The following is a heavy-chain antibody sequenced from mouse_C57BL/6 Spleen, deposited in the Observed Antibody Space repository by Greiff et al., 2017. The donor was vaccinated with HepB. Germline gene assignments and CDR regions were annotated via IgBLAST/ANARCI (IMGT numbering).Heavy chain of an antibody. D-gene: IGHD1-1*01. CDR3: AREDYGSSSRAMDY. Sequence: QVQLKQPGAELVKPGASVKLSCKASGYTFTSYWMHWVKQRPGQGLEWIGMIHPNSGSTNYNEKFKSKATLTVDKSSSTAYMQLSSLTSEDSAVYYCAREDYGSSSRAMDYWGQGTSVTVSS. CDR2: IHPNSGST. V-gene: IGHV1-64*01. J-gene: IGHJ4*01. CDR1: GYTFTSYW.